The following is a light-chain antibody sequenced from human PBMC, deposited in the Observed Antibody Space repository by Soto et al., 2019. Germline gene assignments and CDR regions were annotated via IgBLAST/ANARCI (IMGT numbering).Light chain of an antibody. CDR3: QQRSNWLA. V-gene: IGKV3-11*01. CDR1: QSVSSY. Sequence: EIVLTQSPATLSLSPGERATLSCRASQSVSSYLAWYQHKPGQAPRLLIYDASNRATGIPARLSGSGSGTDFTLTISILEPEDFAVYYCQQRSNWLAFGQVTRLEIK. J-gene: IGKJ5*01. CDR2: DAS.